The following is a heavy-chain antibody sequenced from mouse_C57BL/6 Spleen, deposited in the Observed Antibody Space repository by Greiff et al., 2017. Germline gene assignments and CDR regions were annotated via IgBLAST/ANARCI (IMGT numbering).Heavy chain of an antibody. CDR1: GFNIKDYY. CDR2: IVPEDGDT. Sequence: VQLQQSGAELVRPGASVKLSCTASGFNIKDYYMPWVKQRPEQGLEWVGRIVPEDGDTEYAPKFQGEATMTADTSATTAYLQLSSLTSEDTAVYYCTTSGGYEGFEYWGQGTTLTVSS. CDR3: TTSGGYEGFEY. D-gene: IGHD2-2*01. V-gene: IGHV14-1*01. J-gene: IGHJ2*01.